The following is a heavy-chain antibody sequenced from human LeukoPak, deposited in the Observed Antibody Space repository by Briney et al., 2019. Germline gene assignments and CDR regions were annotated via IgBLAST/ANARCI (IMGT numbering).Heavy chain of an antibody. V-gene: IGHV1-2*02. CDR2: INPNSGDT. D-gene: IGHD6-13*01. J-gene: IGHJ4*02. CDR3: ARRVAAAGYFDY. CDR1: GYTFTGYY. Sequence: ASVRVSCKASGYTFTGYYMHWVRQAPGQGLEWMGWINPNSGDTSYAQKFQGRVTMTRDTYITTAYMELSSLTSDDTAVYYRARRVAAAGYFDYWGQGTLVTVSS.